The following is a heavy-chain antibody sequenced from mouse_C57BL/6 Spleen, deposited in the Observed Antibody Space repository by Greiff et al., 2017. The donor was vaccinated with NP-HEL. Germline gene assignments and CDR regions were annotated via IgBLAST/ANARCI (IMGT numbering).Heavy chain of an antibody. CDR2: INPNYGTT. CDR3: ARARYYGSSGYAMDY. CDR1: GYSFTDYN. V-gene: IGHV1-39*01. Sequence: EVQLQQSGPELVKPGASVKISCKASGYSFTDYNMNWVKQSNGKSLEWIGVINPNYGTTSYNQKFKGKATLTVDQSSSTAYLQLNSLTSEDSAVYYCARARYYGSSGYAMDYWGQGTSVTVSS. J-gene: IGHJ4*01. D-gene: IGHD1-1*01.